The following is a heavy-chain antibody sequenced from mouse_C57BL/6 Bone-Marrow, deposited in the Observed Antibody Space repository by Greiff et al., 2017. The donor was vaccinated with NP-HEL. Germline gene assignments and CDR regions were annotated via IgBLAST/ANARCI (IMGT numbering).Heavy chain of an antibody. CDR1: GYTFTSYT. Sequence: VQLQQSGAELARPGASVKMSCKASGYTFTSYTMHWVKQRPGQGLEWIGYINPSSGYTKYNQKFKDKATLTADKSSSTAYMQLSSLTSEDAAVYYCARQIVTTSSAMDYWGQGTSVTVSS. CDR2: INPSSGYT. D-gene: IGHD2-5*01. CDR3: ARQIVTTSSAMDY. V-gene: IGHV1-4*01. J-gene: IGHJ4*01.